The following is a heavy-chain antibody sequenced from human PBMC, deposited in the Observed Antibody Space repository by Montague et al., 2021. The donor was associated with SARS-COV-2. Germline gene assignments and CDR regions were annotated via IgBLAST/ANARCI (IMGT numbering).Heavy chain of an antibody. J-gene: IGHJ4*02. V-gene: IGHV6-1*01. CDR2: TYYRSKWFH. Sequence: CAISGDSVSSNSAAWNWIRQSPSRGLEWLGRTYYRSKWFHDYAISVKSRIIINPDTSKNQFSLQLNSVIPEDTAVYYCANFAVSGTTADYWGQGILVTVSS. D-gene: IGHD6-19*01. CDR1: GDSVSSNSAA. CDR3: ANFAVSGTTADY.